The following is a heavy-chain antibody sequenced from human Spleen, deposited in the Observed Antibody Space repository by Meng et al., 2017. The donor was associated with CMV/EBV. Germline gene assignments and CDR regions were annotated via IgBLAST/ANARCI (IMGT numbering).Heavy chain of an antibody. CDR1: GFNFNNYG. D-gene: IGHD2-15*01. Sequence: GESLKISCAASGFNFNNYGMSWVRQAPGKGLEWVSGISGSGGRTYYADSVKGRFTISRDNSKNTLYLQMNSLRAEDTAVYYCARDVGYLAFDYWGQGTLVTVSS. J-gene: IGHJ4*02. CDR2: ISGSGGRT. V-gene: IGHV3-23*01. CDR3: ARDVGYLAFDY.